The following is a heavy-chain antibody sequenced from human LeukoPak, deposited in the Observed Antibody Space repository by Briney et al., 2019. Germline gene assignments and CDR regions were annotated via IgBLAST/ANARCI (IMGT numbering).Heavy chain of an antibody. J-gene: IGHJ4*02. CDR1: GFTFSSYS. Sequence: GGSLRLSCAASGFTFSSYSMNWVSQAPGKGLEWVSYISSSSSTIYYADSVKGRFTISRDNAKNSLYLQMNSLRAEDTAVYYCARGASYYDSSGYYSWGQGTLVTVSS. V-gene: IGHV3-48*01. D-gene: IGHD3-22*01. CDR2: ISSSSSTI. CDR3: ARGASYYDSSGYYS.